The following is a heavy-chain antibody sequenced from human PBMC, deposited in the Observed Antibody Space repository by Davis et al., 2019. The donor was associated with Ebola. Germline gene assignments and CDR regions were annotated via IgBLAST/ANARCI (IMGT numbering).Heavy chain of an antibody. CDR2: IYYSGST. D-gene: IGHD3-3*01. Sequence: MPSETLSLTCTVSSGSISSSSYYWGWIRQPPGKGLEWIGSIYYSGSTYYNPSLKSRVTISVDTSKNQFSLKLSSVTAADTAVYYCARVLRFLEWSRFENWFDPWGQGTLVTVSS. CDR3: ARVLRFLEWSRFENWFDP. V-gene: IGHV4-39*01. CDR1: SGSISSSSYY. J-gene: IGHJ5*02.